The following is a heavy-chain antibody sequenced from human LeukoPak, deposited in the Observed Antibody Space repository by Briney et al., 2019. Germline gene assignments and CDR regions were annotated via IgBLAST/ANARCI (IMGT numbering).Heavy chain of an antibody. Sequence: GGSLRLSCAASGFSFSSYWMNWVRQVPGKGLERVANINQDRSEKSYVDSVKGRFTISRDNAKNSLYLQMNSLRAEDTAVYYCARDHCSSSSCYTYYGMELWGQGTTVTVSS. CDR2: INQDRSEK. CDR1: GFSFSSYW. J-gene: IGHJ6*02. D-gene: IGHD2-2*02. V-gene: IGHV3-7*01. CDR3: ARDHCSSSSCYTYYGMEL.